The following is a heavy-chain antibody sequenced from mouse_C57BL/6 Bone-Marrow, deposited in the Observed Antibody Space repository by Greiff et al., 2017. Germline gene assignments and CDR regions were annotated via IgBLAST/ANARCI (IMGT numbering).Heavy chain of an antibody. Sequence: QVHVKQPGAELVKPGASVKMSCKASGYTFTSYWITWVKQRPGQGLEWIGDIYPGSGSTNYNEKFKSKATLTVDTTSSTAYMQLSSLTSEDSAVYYCARGGLRRESWFAYWGQGTLVTVSA. V-gene: IGHV1-55*01. D-gene: IGHD2-4*01. CDR3: ARGGLRRESWFAY. CDR2: IYPGSGST. CDR1: GYTFTSYW. J-gene: IGHJ3*01.